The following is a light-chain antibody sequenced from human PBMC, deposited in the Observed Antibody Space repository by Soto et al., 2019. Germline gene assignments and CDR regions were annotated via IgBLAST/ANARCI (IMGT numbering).Light chain of an antibody. CDR3: QQYKDWPPLT. J-gene: IGKJ4*01. V-gene: IGKV3D-15*01. Sequence: EIVMTQSPVTLSVSPGERVTLSCRASQNVNINLAWYQQRPGQAPRVRIYGASNRASGIPDRFSGSGSGTDFTLTISSLEPDDFALYYCQQYKDWPPLTFGGGTRVEIK. CDR2: GAS. CDR1: QNVNIN.